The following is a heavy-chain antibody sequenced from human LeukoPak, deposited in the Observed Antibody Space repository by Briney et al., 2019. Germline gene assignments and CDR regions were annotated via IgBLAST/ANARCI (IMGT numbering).Heavy chain of an antibody. CDR3: ARSQYSGSYYEP. Sequence: SETLSLTCTVSGGSISSYYGSWIRQPPGKGLEWIGYIYYSGSTNYNPSLKSRVTISVDTSKNQFSLKLSSVTAADTAVYYCARSQYSGSYYEPWGQGTLVTVSS. CDR2: IYYSGST. CDR1: GGSISSYY. V-gene: IGHV4-59*01. D-gene: IGHD1-26*01. J-gene: IGHJ5*02.